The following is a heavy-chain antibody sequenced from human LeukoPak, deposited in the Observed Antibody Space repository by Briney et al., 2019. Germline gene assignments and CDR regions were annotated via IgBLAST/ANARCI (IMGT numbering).Heavy chain of an antibody. Sequence: GGSLRLSCAASGFTFTTYGMGWVRQAPGKGLEGVSSISSSSSYIYHADSVKGRFTISSYNAKNSLYLQMNNLRAEETAVYYCALPRDRWQTVPPAYWGQGTLITVSS. J-gene: IGHJ4*02. CDR3: ALPRDRWQTVPPAY. CDR1: GFTFTTYG. V-gene: IGHV3-21*01. CDR2: ISSSSSYI. D-gene: IGHD4-23*01.